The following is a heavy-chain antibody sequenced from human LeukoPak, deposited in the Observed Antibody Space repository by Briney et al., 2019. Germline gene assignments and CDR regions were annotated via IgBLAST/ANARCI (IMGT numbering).Heavy chain of an antibody. D-gene: IGHD3-22*01. Sequence: APVKVSCQASGYTSTSYYINWVRQAPGQGLEGMGWMNPNSGKTGYAQKFQGRVTMTMDNSISTAYMELSSLRSEDTAVYYCARVLYCYDSSGYYYFDYWGQGTLVTVSS. CDR3: ARVLYCYDSSGYYYFDY. CDR2: MNPNSGKT. J-gene: IGHJ4*02. CDR1: GYTSTSYY. V-gene: IGHV1-8*01.